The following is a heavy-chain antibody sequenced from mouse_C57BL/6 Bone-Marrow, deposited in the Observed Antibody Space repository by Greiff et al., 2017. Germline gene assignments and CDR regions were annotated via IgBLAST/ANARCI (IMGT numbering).Heavy chain of an antibody. D-gene: IGHD1-1*01. Sequence: LVESGAELARPGASVKLSCKASGYTFTSYGISWVKQRTGQGLEWIGEIYPRSGNTYYNEKFKGKATLTADKSSSTAYMELRSLTSEDSAVYFCASHYYGSSLDYWGQGTTLTVSS. CDR3: ASHYYGSSLDY. CDR1: GYTFTSYG. V-gene: IGHV1-81*01. J-gene: IGHJ2*01. CDR2: IYPRSGNT.